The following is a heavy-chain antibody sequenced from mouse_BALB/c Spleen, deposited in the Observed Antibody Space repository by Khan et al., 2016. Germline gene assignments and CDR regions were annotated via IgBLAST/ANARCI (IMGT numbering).Heavy chain of an antibody. CDR3: ARTNRGY. Sequence: QIQLVQSGPELKKPGETVKISCKASGYTFTNYGMNWVKQAPGKGLKWMGWINTYTGEPTYADDFKGRFAFSLETSASTAYLQINNLKTEDTATDYCARTNRGYWGQGTTLTVSS. V-gene: IGHV9-3-1*01. CDR2: INTYTGEP. J-gene: IGHJ2*01. CDR1: GYTFTNYG. D-gene: IGHD4-1*01.